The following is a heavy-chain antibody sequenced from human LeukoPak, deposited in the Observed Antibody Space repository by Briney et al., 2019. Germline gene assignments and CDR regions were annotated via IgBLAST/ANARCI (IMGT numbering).Heavy chain of an antibody. CDR3: AKSGSGYSYGLDY. D-gene: IGHD5-18*01. V-gene: IGHV3-30*18. CDR1: GFTFSSYG. Sequence: GRSLRLSCAASGFTFSSYGMHWVRQAPGKGLEWVAVISYDGSNKYYADSVKDRFTISRDNSKNTLYLQMNSLRAEDTAVYYCAKSGSGYSYGLDYWGQGTLVTVSS. CDR2: ISYDGSNK. J-gene: IGHJ4*02.